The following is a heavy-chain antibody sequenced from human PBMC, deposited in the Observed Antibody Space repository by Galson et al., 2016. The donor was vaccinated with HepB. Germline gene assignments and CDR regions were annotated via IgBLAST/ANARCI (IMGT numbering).Heavy chain of an antibody. CDR2: IRSKAYGGTR. V-gene: IGHV3-49*03. CDR3: TRGRGSSGWYMYFDY. J-gene: IGHJ4*02. Sequence: SLRLSCAASGFTFGDYAMSWFRQAPGKGLEWVGFIRSKAYGGTREYAASVEGRLTISRDDSKSIAYLEVNSLKTEDTAVYYCTRGRGSSGWYMYFDYWGQGTRVTVSS. D-gene: IGHD6-19*01. CDR1: GFTFGDYA.